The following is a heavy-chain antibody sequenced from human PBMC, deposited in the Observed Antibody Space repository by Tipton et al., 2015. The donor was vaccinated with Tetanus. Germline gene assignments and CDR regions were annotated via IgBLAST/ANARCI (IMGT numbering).Heavy chain of an antibody. V-gene: IGHV3-21*01. Sequence: SLRLSCAGSGFTFSDYRLNWIRQAPGKGLEWVASIGRSRGFTYYADSVKGRFTISRDNAKTSVYLQMSSLRAEDTSVYYCARGGTLPARVINFDYWGQGIMVIVSS. D-gene: IGHD1/OR15-1a*01. J-gene: IGHJ4*02. CDR3: ARGGTLPARVINFDY. CDR2: IGRSRGFT. CDR1: GFTFSDYR.